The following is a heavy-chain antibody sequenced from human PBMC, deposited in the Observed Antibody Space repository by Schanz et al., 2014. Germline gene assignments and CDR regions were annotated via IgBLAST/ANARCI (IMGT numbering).Heavy chain of an antibody. D-gene: IGHD1-26*01. J-gene: IGHJ6*02. Sequence: QLQLVESGGGVVQPGRSLRLSCEASGFTFSKYGMHWVRQAPGKGLEWVAFTWYDGTDQAYADSVKGRFTTSRDNSKNTMYLQMNSLRAEDTAVYYCVKDLQRELLRDDHYYGMDVWGQGTTVTVSS. V-gene: IGHV3-33*06. CDR3: VKDLQRELLRDDHYYGMDV. CDR1: GFTFSKYG. CDR2: TWYDGTDQ.